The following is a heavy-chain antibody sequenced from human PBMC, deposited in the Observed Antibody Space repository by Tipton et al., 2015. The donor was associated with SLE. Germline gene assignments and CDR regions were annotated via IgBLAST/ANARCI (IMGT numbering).Heavy chain of an antibody. CDR2: VNNSGTS. J-gene: IGHJ6*03. Sequence: TLSLTCDVYGGSLSSYYWSWIRQSPGKGLEWIGEVNNSGTSNYNPSLKSRITISVDTSKNQFSLKLRSVTAADTAVYYCARAAAAANGLYYYNYIDVWGNGTTVTVSS. CDR1: GGSLSSYY. V-gene: IGHV4-34*09. D-gene: IGHD6-13*01. CDR3: ARAAAAANGLYYYNYIDV.